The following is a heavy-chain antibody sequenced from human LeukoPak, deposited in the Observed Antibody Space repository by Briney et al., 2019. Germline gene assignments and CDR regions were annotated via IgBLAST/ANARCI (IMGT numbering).Heavy chain of an antibody. Sequence: GGSLRLSCAASGFTSSSYAMSWVRQAPGKGPEWVSVIYGGDTTYYADSVKGRFTISRDSSKNTLYLQMSNLRVEDTAVYYCGRSENYYYDRSGPDYWGQGTLVTVSS. CDR1: GFTSSSYA. D-gene: IGHD3-22*01. J-gene: IGHJ4*02. V-gene: IGHV3-53*01. CDR2: IYGGDTT. CDR3: GRSENYYYDRSGPDY.